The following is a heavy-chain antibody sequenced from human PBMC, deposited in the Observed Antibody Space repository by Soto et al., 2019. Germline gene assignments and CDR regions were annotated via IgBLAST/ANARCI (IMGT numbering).Heavy chain of an antibody. Sequence: QIQMVRSGGEVKKPGASVRVSCKTSGYNFISHSITWVRQAPGQGLEWMGRISAYNGNTNHAQKFQGRLTMTTDTSTSTAYMELRSLRSDDTAVYYCARGAFCGGAPGFRDMDVGGQGTTVTVSS. CDR1: GYNFISHS. J-gene: IGHJ6*02. D-gene: IGHD2-21*01. V-gene: IGHV1-18*01. CDR3: ARGAFCGGAPGFRDMDV. CDR2: ISAYNGNT.